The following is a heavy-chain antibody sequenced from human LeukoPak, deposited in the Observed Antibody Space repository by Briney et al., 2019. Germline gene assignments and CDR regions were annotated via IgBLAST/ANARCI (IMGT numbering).Heavy chain of an antibody. CDR3: ARGNYDSSGLACYFDY. CDR1: GYSFTSYW. CDR2: IYPGDSDT. D-gene: IGHD3-22*01. J-gene: IGHJ4*02. Sequence: GESLKISCKGSGYSFTSYWIGWVRQMPGKGLEWMGIIYPGDSDTRYSPSLQGQVTISADKSISTAYLQWSSLKASDTAMYYCARGNYDSSGLACYFDYWGQGTLITVSS. V-gene: IGHV5-51*01.